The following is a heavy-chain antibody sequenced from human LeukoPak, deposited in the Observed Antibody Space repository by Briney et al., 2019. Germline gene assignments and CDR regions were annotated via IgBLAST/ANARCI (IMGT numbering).Heavy chain of an antibody. J-gene: IGHJ6*02. D-gene: IGHD3-10*01. Sequence: GGSLRLSCAASGFTFSSYAMSWARQAPGKGLEWVSSISSSSSYIYYADSVKGRFTISRDNAKNSLYLQMNSLRAEDTAVYYCARDKVVRGVILYYYYYGMDVWGQGTTVTVSS. CDR1: GFTFSSYA. V-gene: IGHV3-21*01. CDR2: ISSSSSYI. CDR3: ARDKVVRGVILYYYYYGMDV.